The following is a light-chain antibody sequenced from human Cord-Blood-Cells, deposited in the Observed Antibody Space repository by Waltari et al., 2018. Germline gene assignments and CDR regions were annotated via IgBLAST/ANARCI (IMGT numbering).Light chain of an antibody. Sequence: DIQMTQSPSSLSASVGDRVTITYRASQSISSYLNWYQQEPGKAPKLLIYAASSFQSGVPSRFIGSEYGTDFSLTISSLQPEDFATYYGQQRYSTPYTFGHGTKLEIK. V-gene: IGKV1-39*01. CDR1: QSISSY. CDR3: QQRYSTPYT. CDR2: AAS. J-gene: IGKJ2*01.